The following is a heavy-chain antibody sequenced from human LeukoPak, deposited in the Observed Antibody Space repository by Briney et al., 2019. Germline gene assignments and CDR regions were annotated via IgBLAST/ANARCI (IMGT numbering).Heavy chain of an antibody. Sequence: GGSLRLSCAASGFIVSSNYMSWVRQAPGKGLEWVSVIYSGGSTHYADSVKGRFTISRDNSKNTLYLQMNNLRPEDTAVYFCARDLRDSRGSYGSDYWGQGTLVTVSS. CDR1: GFIVSSNY. V-gene: IGHV3-53*01. CDR2: IYSGGST. D-gene: IGHD1-26*01. CDR3: ARDLRDSRGSYGSDY. J-gene: IGHJ4*02.